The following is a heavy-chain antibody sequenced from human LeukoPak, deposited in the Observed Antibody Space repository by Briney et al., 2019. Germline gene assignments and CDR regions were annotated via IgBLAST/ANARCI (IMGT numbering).Heavy chain of an antibody. J-gene: IGHJ4*02. CDR3: AKDPFRNYYGSGSHIDY. Sequence: GGSLRLSCAASGFTFSSFWMTWVRQAPGKGLEWVASIKQDGSEKYYVNSVKGRFTISRDNAKDSLYLQMNSLRAEDTAVYYCAKDPFRNYYGSGSHIDYWGQGTLVTVSS. V-gene: IGHV3-7*01. D-gene: IGHD3-10*01. CDR2: IKQDGSEK. CDR1: GFTFSSFW.